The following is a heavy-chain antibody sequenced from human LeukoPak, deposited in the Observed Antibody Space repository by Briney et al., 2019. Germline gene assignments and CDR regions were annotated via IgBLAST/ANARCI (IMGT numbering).Heavy chain of an antibody. CDR1: GGSISSSSYY. J-gene: IGHJ6*02. CDR3: ARHNDFWSGYPPFGMDV. Sequence: SETLSLTCTVSGGSISSSSYYWGWLRQPPGKGLEWIGSIYYSGSTYYNPSLKSRVTTSVDTSKNQFSLKLSSVTAADTAVYYCARHNDFWSGYPPFGMDVWGQGTTVTVSS. V-gene: IGHV4-39*01. D-gene: IGHD3-3*01. CDR2: IYYSGST.